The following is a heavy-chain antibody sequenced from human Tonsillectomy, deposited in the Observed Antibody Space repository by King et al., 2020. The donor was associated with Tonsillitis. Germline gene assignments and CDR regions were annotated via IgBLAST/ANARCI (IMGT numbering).Heavy chain of an antibody. CDR2: ISYDGSNK. J-gene: IGHJ6*03. CDR3: ARDWNSITIFGVVKYYYYYMDV. D-gene: IGHD3-3*01. CDR1: GFTFSSYA. V-gene: IGHV3-30-3*01. Sequence: VQLVESGGGVVQPGRSLRLSCAASGFTFSSYAMHWVRQAPGKGLEWVAVISYDGSNKYYADSVKGRFTISRDNSKNTLYLQMNSLRAEDTAVYYCARDWNSITIFGVVKYYYYYMDVWGKGTTVTASS.